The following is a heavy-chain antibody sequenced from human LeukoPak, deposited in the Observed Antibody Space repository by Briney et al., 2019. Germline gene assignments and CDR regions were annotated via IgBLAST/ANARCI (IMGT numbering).Heavy chain of an antibody. V-gene: IGHV1-8*01. CDR1: GYTFTSYD. Sequence: ASVKVSCKASGYTFTSYDINWVRQATGQGLEWMGWMNPNSGNTGYAQKFQGRVTITTDESTSTAYMELSSLRSEDTAVYYCAIRQYMGIGFDYWGQGTLVTVSS. CDR2: MNPNSGNT. J-gene: IGHJ4*02. CDR3: AIRQYMGIGFDY. D-gene: IGHD4-11*01.